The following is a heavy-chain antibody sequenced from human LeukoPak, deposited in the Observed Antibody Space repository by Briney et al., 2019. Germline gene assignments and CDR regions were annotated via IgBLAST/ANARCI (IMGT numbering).Heavy chain of an antibody. V-gene: IGHV4-59*01. CDR2: IYYTGSP. D-gene: IGHD5-24*01. CDR1: GASITDYY. CDR3: AYGGDAYKTGY. J-gene: IGHJ4*02. Sequence: SETLSLTCTVSGASITDYYWSWIRHPPAKGLEWIGYIYYTGSPNYNPSLKSRVTLSLDRSQNQFSLKLTSVTAADTAVYYCAYGGDAYKTGYWGQGTLVTVSS.